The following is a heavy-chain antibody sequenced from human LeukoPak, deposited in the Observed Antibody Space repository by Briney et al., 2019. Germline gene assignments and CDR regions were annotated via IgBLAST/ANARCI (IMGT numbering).Heavy chain of an antibody. CDR2: MYYSGNT. J-gene: IGHJ6*03. D-gene: IGHD5/OR15-5a*01. Sequence: PSETLSVTSTHPGGSLNSDYWSWIRQTPGKGLELIGYMYYSGNTNYVYDPSLNSRITISVDTYKNQFSLKLSSVTAADTAVYYCARSTGDYMDVWGNGTTVTVSS. CDR1: GGSLNSDY. CDR3: ARSTGDYMDV. V-gene: IGHV4-59*01.